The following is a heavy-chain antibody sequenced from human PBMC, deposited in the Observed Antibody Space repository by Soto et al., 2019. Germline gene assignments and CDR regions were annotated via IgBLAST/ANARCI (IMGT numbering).Heavy chain of an antibody. CDR1: GGSVSIGSYY. D-gene: IGHD3-9*01. Sequence: SDTLSLTCTVSGGSVSIGSYYWSWIRQPPGKGLEWIGYIYYSGSTNYNPSLKSRVTISVDTSKNQFSLKLSSVTAADTAVYYCARDCPYYDILTGYSYYFDYWGQGTLVTVSS. CDR2: IYYSGST. J-gene: IGHJ4*01. CDR3: ARDCPYYDILTGYSYYFDY. V-gene: IGHV4-61*01.